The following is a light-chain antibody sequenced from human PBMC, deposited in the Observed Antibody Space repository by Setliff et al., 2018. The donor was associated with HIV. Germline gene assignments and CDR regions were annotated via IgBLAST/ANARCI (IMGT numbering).Light chain of an antibody. V-gene: IGLV2-23*01. CDR3: CSNTGSNTYV. J-gene: IGLJ1*01. Sequence: QSVLTQPASVSGSPGQSITISCTGTSGDVGRYNLVSWYQQQPGKPPKLMIYQASKRPSGVSNRFSGSKSGNTASLTISGLQAEDEAGYYCCSNTGSNTYVFGTGTKVT. CDR2: QAS. CDR1: SGDVGRYNL.